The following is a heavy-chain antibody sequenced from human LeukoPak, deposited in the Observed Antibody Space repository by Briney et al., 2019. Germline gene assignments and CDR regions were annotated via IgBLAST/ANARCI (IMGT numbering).Heavy chain of an antibody. CDR1: GGSISSYF. V-gene: IGHV4-4*07. D-gene: IGHD6-19*01. Sequence: SETLSLTCTVSGGSISSYFWSWIRQPAGKGLEYIGRIYATGTTTYTPSLKPRVTMSVDTSKNQFSLKLTSVTAADTALYYCARVMAGAAPWVFDYWGQGTLVTVSS. CDR3: ARVMAGAAPWVFDY. CDR2: IYATGTT. J-gene: IGHJ4*01.